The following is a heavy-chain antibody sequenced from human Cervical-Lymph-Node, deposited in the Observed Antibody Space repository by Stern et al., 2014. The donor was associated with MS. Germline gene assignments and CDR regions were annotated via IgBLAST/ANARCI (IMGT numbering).Heavy chain of an antibody. CDR3: ARGGGLVGYFDY. Sequence: VQLVQSGAEVKKPGSSVKVSCKASGDTFSSYAINWVRQAPGHGLAWMGGITPVFGTTNYAQKFQGRVTITADKSTNTAYMELMTLRSEDTAVYYCARGGGLVGYFDYWGQGTLVSVSS. CDR1: GDTFSSYA. J-gene: IGHJ4*02. CDR2: ITPVFGTT. D-gene: IGHD1-26*01. V-gene: IGHV1-69*06.